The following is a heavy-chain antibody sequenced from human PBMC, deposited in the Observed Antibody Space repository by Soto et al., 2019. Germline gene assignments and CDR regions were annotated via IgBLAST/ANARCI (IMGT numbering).Heavy chain of an antibody. J-gene: IGHJ4*02. Sequence: QVHLVQSGAEVKKPGASVKVSCKASGYTFTSYGITWVRQAPGPGLEWMGWISAHNGNTDYAQKLQGRVIVTRDTSTSTASMALRSLISDDTAVYSCARGRYGDYWGQGARVTVSS. CDR2: ISAHNGNT. V-gene: IGHV1-18*01. CDR3: ARGRYGDY. CDR1: GYTFTSYG. D-gene: IGHD1-1*01.